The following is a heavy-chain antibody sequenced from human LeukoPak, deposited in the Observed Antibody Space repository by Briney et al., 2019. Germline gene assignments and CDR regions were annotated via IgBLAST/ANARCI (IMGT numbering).Heavy chain of an antibody. Sequence: GGSLRLSCAASGFSLSLYAMHWVRQAPGKGLEWVAVTSYDGRNQFYADSVKGRFTISRDSSKNTQYLQMNSLRAEDTAVYYCARGDYYDSSGYFDCWGQGSLVTVSS. CDR3: ARGDYYDSSGYFDC. D-gene: IGHD3-22*01. CDR1: GFSLSLYA. CDR2: TSYDGRNQ. V-gene: IGHV3-30*04. J-gene: IGHJ4*02.